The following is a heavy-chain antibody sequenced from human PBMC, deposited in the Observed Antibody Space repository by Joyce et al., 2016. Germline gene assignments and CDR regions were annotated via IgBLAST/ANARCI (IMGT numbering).Heavy chain of an antibody. CDR3: ARLPETTIIVAGAEYFHH. Sequence: EVQLVQSGAEVKKPGESLKISCKGSGYSFPNYWIGWVRQMPGRGLEWMVIIYPADSDTRYSPSFQGQVTISADRSINTAYLQWSSLKASDTAMYYCARLPETTIIVAGAEYFHHWGQGTLVTVSS. V-gene: IGHV5-51*01. D-gene: IGHD4-11*01. J-gene: IGHJ1*01. CDR2: IYPADSDT. CDR1: GYSFPNYW.